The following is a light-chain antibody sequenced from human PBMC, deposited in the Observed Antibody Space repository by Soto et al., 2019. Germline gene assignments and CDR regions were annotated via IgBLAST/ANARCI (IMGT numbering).Light chain of an antibody. J-gene: IGKJ1*01. Sequence: VVLTQSPATLSLSPGERATLSCRASQSISEFLAWYQQKPGQAPRLLIYDASNRATGTPARFSGSGSGTDFTLTISSLEAEDFAVYYCQQYNNWTFGQGTKVEIK. CDR3: QQYNNWT. CDR1: QSISEF. V-gene: IGKV3-11*01. CDR2: DAS.